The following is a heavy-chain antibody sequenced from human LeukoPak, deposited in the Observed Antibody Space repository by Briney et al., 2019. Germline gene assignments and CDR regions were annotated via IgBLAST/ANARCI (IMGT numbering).Heavy chain of an antibody. J-gene: IGHJ4*02. CDR3: ATSRTDYDLDY. Sequence: GGSLSLSSAASGFTVSSKYMRWVRQAPGKGLECVSVIFSGGTTFYADSVKGRSTISRDNSENTLYLQMNSLRAEDTAVYYCATSRTDYDLDYWGQGTLVTVSS. D-gene: IGHD4-17*01. V-gene: IGHV3-66*01. CDR2: IFSGGTT. CDR1: GFTVSSKY.